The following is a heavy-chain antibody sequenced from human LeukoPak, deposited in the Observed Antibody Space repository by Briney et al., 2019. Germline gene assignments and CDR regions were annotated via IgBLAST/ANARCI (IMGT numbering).Heavy chain of an antibody. V-gene: IGHV4-61*02. Sequence: SETLSPTCTVSGGSISSGSYYWSWIRQPAGKGLEWIGRIYTSGSTNYNPSLRSRVTISVDTSKNQFSLKLSSVTAADTAVYYCARSVRGWLDYWGQGTLVTVSS. CDR2: IYTSGST. CDR1: GGSISSGSYY. D-gene: IGHD6-19*01. CDR3: ARSVRGWLDY. J-gene: IGHJ4*02.